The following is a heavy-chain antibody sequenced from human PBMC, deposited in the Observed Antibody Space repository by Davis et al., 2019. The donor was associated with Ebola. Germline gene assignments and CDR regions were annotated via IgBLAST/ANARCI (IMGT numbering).Heavy chain of an antibody. J-gene: IGHJ5*02. CDR2: IYYSGST. CDR3: ARSVAQYYYGSGSKGNWFDP. Sequence: SETLSLTCTVSGGSISSSSYHWGWIRQPPGKGLEWIGSIYYSGSTYYNPSLKSRVTISVDTSKNQFSLKLSSVTAADTAVYYCARSVAQYYYGSGSKGNWFDPWGQGTLVTVSS. CDR1: GGSISSSSYH. D-gene: IGHD3-10*01. V-gene: IGHV4-39*01.